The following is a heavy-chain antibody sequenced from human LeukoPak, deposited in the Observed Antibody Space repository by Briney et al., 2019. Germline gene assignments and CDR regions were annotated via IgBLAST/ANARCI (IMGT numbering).Heavy chain of an antibody. V-gene: IGHV1-69*04. D-gene: IGHD6-6*01. CDR2: IIPILGIA. Sequence: SVKVSCKASGGTFSSYAISWVRQAPGQGLEWMGRIIPILGIANYAQKFQGRVTITADKSTSTAYMELSSLRSEDTAVYYCARVTRIANQYYFDYWGQETLVTVSS. J-gene: IGHJ4*02. CDR1: GGTFSSYA. CDR3: ARVTRIANQYYFDY.